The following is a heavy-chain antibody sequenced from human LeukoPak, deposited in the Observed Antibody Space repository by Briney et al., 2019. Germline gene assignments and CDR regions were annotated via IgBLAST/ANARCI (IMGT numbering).Heavy chain of an antibody. Sequence: PGRSLRLSCAASGFTFSNYAIHCVRQAPGKGLEGAALISKDGTNKYYPDSVKGRFTISRDNSKNTLYLQMNSLRAEDTAVYYCAILGYSSSVFDCWGQGTLVTVSS. J-gene: IGHJ4*02. CDR2: ISKDGTNK. V-gene: IGHV3-30-3*01. CDR3: AILGYSSSVFDC. CDR1: GFTFSNYA. D-gene: IGHD6-13*01.